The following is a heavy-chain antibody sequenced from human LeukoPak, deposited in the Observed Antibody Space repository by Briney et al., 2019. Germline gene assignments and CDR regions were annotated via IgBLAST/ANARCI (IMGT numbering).Heavy chain of an antibody. V-gene: IGHV1-18*01. J-gene: IGHJ1*01. CDR2: ISAYNGNT. CDR3: ARGQGRHQYFQH. CDR1: GGTFSSYA. Sequence: ASVKVSCKASGGTFSSYAISWVRQAPGQGLEWMGWISAYNGNTNYAQKLQGRVTMTTDTSTSTAYMELRSLRSDDTAVYYCARGQGRHQYFQHWGQGTLVTVSS.